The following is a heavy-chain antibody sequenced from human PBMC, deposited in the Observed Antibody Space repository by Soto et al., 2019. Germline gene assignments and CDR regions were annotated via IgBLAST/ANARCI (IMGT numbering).Heavy chain of an antibody. Sequence: GPSVEVSCKASGYTFTSYGISWVRQAPGQGLEWMGWISAYNGNTNYAQKLQGRVTMTTDTSTSTAYMELRSLRSDDTAVYYCARLMSNWDAFDIWGQGTMVTVSS. J-gene: IGHJ3*02. D-gene: IGHD1-20*01. V-gene: IGHV1-18*01. CDR2: ISAYNGNT. CDR1: GYTFTSYG. CDR3: ARLMSNWDAFDI.